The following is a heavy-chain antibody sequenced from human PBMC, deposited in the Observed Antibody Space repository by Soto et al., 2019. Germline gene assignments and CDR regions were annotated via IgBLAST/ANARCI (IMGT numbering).Heavy chain of an antibody. CDR1: GFTVSSVS. V-gene: IGHV3-66*01. J-gene: IGHJ4*02. Sequence: EVQLVESEGGLVQPGGSLRLSCAASGFTVSSVSMSWVRQAPGKGLEWVSVIYSTGRTYYADSVKGRFNISRDDHRNTVYLQMNIVRGDDTAVYYCARDLYCSRWGQGTLVTVSS. D-gene: IGHD2-15*01. CDR2: IYSTGRT. CDR3: ARDLYCSR.